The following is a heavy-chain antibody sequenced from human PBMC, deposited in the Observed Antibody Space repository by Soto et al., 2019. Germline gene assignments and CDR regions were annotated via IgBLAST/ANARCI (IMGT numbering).Heavy chain of an antibody. CDR2: IYYSGRT. CDR1: VGSISSGGSY. CDR3: ARVNVPTPLYYYYGMDV. Sequence: SETLSLTCTVSVGSISSGGSYWSWIRQHPWKVLEWIGYIYYSGRTYSNPSLKSRVTISVDTSKNQFSLKLSSVTAADTAVYYCARVNVPTPLYYYYGMDVWGQGTTVT. J-gene: IGHJ6*02. V-gene: IGHV4-31*03.